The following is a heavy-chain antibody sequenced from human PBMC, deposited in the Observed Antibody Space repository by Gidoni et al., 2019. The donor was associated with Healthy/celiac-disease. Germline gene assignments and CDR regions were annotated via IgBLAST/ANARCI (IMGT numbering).Heavy chain of an antibody. CDR1: GFPSGSYS. V-gene: IGHV3-48*01. J-gene: IGHJ6*02. CDR3: ARDRAVVPAAMSYGMDV. D-gene: IGHD2-2*01. CDR2: ISSSSSTI. Sequence: EVQLVESGGGLLQPGGSLRLPCAAPGFPSGSYSMNWVRQAPGKGLEWVSYISSSSSTIYYADSVKGRFTISRDNAKNSLYLQMNSLRAEDTAVYYCARDRAVVPAAMSYGMDVWGQGTTVTVSS.